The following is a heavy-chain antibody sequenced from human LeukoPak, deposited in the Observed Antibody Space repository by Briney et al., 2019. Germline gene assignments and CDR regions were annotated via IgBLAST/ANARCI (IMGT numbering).Heavy chain of an antibody. D-gene: IGHD3-10*01. CDR3: ARTYYYVLGSYANSYYYGMDV. CDR1: GFTFSSYW. J-gene: IGHJ6*02. CDR2: INSDGSNT. V-gene: IGHV3-74*01. Sequence: GGSLRLSCAASGFTFSSYWMHWVRQAPGKGLLWVSRINSDGSNTNSADSVKGRFTIYRDNAKNTLYLQMNSLRAEDKAVYYCARTYYYVLGSYANSYYYGMDVWGQGTTVTVSS.